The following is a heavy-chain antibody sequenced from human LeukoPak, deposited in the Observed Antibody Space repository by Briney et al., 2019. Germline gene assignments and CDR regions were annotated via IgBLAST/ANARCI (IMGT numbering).Heavy chain of an antibody. CDR1: GGSISSSSYY. V-gene: IGHV4-39*01. CDR2: IYYSGST. Sequence: PSETLSLTCTVSGGSISSSSYYWGWIRQPPGKGLEWIGSIYYSGSTYYNPSLKSRVTISVDTSKNQFSLKLSSVTAADKAVYYCAGTYYDILTGYWTNWLDPWRQGTLVTVSS. CDR3: AGTYYDILTGYWTNWLDP. J-gene: IGHJ5*02. D-gene: IGHD3-9*01.